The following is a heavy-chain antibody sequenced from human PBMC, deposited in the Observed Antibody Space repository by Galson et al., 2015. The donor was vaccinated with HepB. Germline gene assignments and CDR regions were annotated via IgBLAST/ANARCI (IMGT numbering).Heavy chain of an antibody. J-gene: IGHJ4*02. CDR1: GFTFSSYS. CDR2: INSRSTTI. CDR3: ATELKAMVIGDY. Sequence: SLRLSCAASGFTFSSYSMNWVRQAPGKGLEWVSSINSRSTTIYYADSVRGRFTISRDNAKNSLYLQMNSLRPEDTAVYYCATELKAMVIGDYWGQGTLVTVSS. V-gene: IGHV3-48*04. D-gene: IGHD5-18*01.